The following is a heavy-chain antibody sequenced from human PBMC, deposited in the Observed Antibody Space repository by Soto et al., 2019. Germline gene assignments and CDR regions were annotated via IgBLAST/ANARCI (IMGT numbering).Heavy chain of an antibody. V-gene: IGHV3-23*01. D-gene: IGHD6-19*01. CDR2: ISGSGGST. J-gene: IGHJ6*02. Sequence: GGSLRLSCAASGFTFSSYAMSWVRQAPGKGLEWVSAISGSGGSTYYADSVKGRFTISRDNSKNTLYLQMNSLRAEDTAVYYCAKGIRGHSGWPTGHYYGMDVWGQGTTVTVSS. CDR3: AKGIRGHSGWPTGHYYGMDV. CDR1: GFTFSSYA.